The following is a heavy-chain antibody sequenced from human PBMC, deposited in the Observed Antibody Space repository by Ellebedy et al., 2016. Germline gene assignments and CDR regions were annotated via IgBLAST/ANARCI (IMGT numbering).Heavy chain of an antibody. CDR3: ARHRQSDFDSSGPEGHWFDP. D-gene: IGHD3-22*01. CDR1: GYIFRNFW. CDR2: IYPGDSNT. J-gene: IGHJ5*02. V-gene: IGHV5-51*01. Sequence: GESLKISXKASGYIFRNFWIGWVRQVPGRGLEWMRIIYPGDSNTIYRPSFQGQVTISADKSISTAYLQWSSLKASDSAIYYCARHRQSDFDSSGPEGHWFDPWGQGTLVTVSS.